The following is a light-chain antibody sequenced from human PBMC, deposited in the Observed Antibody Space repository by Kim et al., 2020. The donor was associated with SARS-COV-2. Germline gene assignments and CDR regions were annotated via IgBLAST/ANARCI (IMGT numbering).Light chain of an antibody. CDR2: AAS. Sequence: SASTGDRVTITCRASQGISSYLAWYQQKPGKAPKLLIYAASTLQSGVPSRFSGSGSGTDFTLTISCLQSEDFATYYCQQYYSYLLTFGQGTKLEI. V-gene: IGKV1-8*01. CDR1: QGISSY. CDR3: QQYYSYLLT. J-gene: IGKJ2*01.